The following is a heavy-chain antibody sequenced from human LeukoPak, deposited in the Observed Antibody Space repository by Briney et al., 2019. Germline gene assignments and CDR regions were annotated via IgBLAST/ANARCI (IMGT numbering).Heavy chain of an antibody. CDR2: IYSGGST. D-gene: IGHD6-19*01. Sequence: PGGSLRLSCAASGFTVSSNYMSWVRQAPGKGLVWVSVIYSGGSTYYADSVKGRFTISRDNSKNTLYLQMNSLRAEDTAVYYCARPAVSGWSLDYWGQGTLVTVSS. CDR1: GFTVSSNY. V-gene: IGHV3-53*01. CDR3: ARPAVSGWSLDY. J-gene: IGHJ4*02.